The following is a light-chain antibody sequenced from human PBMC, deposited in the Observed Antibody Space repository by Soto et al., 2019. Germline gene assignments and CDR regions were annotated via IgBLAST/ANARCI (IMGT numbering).Light chain of an antibody. CDR2: AAS. Sequence: AIRRTHSPASFSASTGDRVTITFLASQGISSYLAWYQQKPGKAPKPLIYAASSLQSGVPSRFSGSGSGTDFTLTISSLQPEDFATYYCQQSYSTLWTFGQGTKVDIK. CDR1: QGISSY. CDR3: QQSYSTLWT. J-gene: IGKJ1*01. V-gene: IGKV1-8*01.